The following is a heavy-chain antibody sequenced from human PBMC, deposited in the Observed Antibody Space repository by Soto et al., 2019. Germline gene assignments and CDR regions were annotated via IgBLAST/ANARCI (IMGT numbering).Heavy chain of an antibody. Sequence: QLQLQESGPGLVEPSETLSLTCTVSGASISSSTSYWSWIRQPPGKGLEWIGNIYYSGRTYYNPALKSRVTISVDTSKNQFSLKLSSVTAADTAVYFCARHLAVATDRSIDYWGQGTLVTVSS. CDR1: GASISSSTSY. J-gene: IGHJ4*02. D-gene: IGHD6-19*01. V-gene: IGHV4-39*01. CDR3: ARHLAVATDRSIDY. CDR2: IYYSGRT.